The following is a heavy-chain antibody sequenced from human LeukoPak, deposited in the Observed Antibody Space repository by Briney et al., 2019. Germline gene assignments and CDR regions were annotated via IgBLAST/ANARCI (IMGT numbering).Heavy chain of an antibody. D-gene: IGHD2-15*01. CDR3: AKGHLGYCSGGCCLRGYFDY. CDR2: IWYDGSNK. V-gene: IGHV3-33*06. J-gene: IGHJ4*02. Sequence: GRSLRLSCAASGLTFSSYGMQWVRQAPGRGLEWVAVIWYDGSNKYYADSVKGRFTISRDNSKNTLYLQMNSLRAEDTAVYYCAKGHLGYCSGGCCLRGYFDYWGQGTLVTVSS. CDR1: GLTFSSYG.